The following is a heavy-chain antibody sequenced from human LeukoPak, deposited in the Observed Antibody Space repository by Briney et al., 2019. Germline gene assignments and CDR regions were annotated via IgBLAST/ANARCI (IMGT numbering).Heavy chain of an antibody. J-gene: IGHJ6*02. Sequence: PGGSLRLSCAASGFTFSDYYMSWIRQAPGKGLEWVSYISSSGSTIYYADSVKGRFTISRDNAKNSLYLQMNSLRAEDTAVYYCARPYYYDSSGYWGMDVWGQGTTVTVSS. CDR2: ISSSGSTI. CDR1: GFTFSDYY. CDR3: ARPYYYDSSGYWGMDV. V-gene: IGHV3-11*01. D-gene: IGHD3-22*01.